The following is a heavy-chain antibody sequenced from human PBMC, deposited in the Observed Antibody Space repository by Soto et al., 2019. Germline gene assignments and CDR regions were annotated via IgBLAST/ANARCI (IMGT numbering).Heavy chain of an antibody. CDR1: GFTFSSFW. CDR3: ARAGYSSGWTDYYYYMDV. V-gene: IGHV3-7*01. Sequence: GSLRLSCAASGFTFSSFWMSWVRQAPGKGLEWVANIKQDGNEKYYVDSVKGRFTISRDNAKNSLYLQMNSLRAEDTAVYYCARAGYSSGWTDYYYYMDVWGKGTTVTVSS. D-gene: IGHD6-19*01. CDR2: IKQDGNEK. J-gene: IGHJ6*03.